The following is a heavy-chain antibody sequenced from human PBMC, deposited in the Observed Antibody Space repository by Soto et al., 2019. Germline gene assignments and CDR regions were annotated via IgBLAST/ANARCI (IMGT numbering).Heavy chain of an antibody. CDR2: ISPYDGNT. J-gene: IGHJ4*02. D-gene: IGHD6-13*01. CDR3: ARDDRAAAAGTTYYFDY. CDR1: GYIFTNYG. Sequence: QVQLVQSEAEVKKPGASVKVSCKGSGYIFTNYGLSWVRQAPGQGLEWMAWISPYDGNTHYAQNLQGRVTVTTDTSXSXXYMELRSLRSDDTAVYFCARDDRAAAAGTTYYFDYWGQGTLVTVSS. V-gene: IGHV1-18*01.